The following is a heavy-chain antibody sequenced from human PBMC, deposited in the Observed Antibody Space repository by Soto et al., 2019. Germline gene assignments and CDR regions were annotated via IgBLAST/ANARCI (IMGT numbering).Heavy chain of an antibody. Sequence: SVKVSCRASGGTFSSYAISWVRQAPGQGLEWMGGIIPIFGTANYAQKFQGRVTITADESTSTAYMELSSLRSEDTAVYYCARVSLRGYSGGPQLGLFDPLGQGTLVAVSS. CDR1: GGTFSSYA. D-gene: IGHD5-12*01. CDR2: IIPIFGTA. CDR3: ARVSLRGYSGGPQLGLFDP. V-gene: IGHV1-69*13. J-gene: IGHJ5*02.